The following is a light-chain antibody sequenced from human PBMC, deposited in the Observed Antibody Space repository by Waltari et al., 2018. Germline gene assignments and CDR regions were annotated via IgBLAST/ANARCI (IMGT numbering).Light chain of an antibody. Sequence: QSVLFPPPSASGTPGQRVTISCSGSSSNIGSNFVFWYQQFPESAPKLVIYSNNQRPSGVPDRFSGSKSGTSASLTISVLRSEDEADYYCASWDDSLSGRIFGGGTKLTVL. V-gene: IGLV1-47*01. J-gene: IGLJ2*01. CDR1: SSNIGSNF. CDR2: SNN. CDR3: ASWDDSLSGRI.